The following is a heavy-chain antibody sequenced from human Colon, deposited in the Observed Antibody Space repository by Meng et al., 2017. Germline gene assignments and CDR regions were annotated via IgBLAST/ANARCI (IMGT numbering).Heavy chain of an antibody. Sequence: QGRLKESGPGLVKPSGTLSLTCTVSGDSISSDIWWSWVRQPPGKGLEWIGEVYHRGDTNYNPSLKSRVVISVDRSKNQFSLNLSSVTAADTAVYYCGRDQGRQLINHWGQGTLVTVSS. D-gene: IGHD1-1*01. V-gene: IGHV4-4*02. CDR1: GDSISSDIW. J-gene: IGHJ4*02. CDR3: GRDQGRQLINH. CDR2: VYHRGDT.